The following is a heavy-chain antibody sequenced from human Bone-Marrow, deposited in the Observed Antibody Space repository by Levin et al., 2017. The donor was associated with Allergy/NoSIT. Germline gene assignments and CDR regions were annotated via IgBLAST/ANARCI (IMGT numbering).Heavy chain of an antibody. J-gene: IGHJ4*02. CDR3: ARDYCSGGTCYSLPGY. V-gene: IGHV3-30-3*01. CDR1: GFTFSDYA. D-gene: IGHD2-15*01. CDR2: ISYDGINQ. Sequence: GESLKISCAASGFTFSDYAMHWVRQAPGKGLEWVAVISYDGINQYYGDSVRGRFTISRDNSMNTLYLQMSSLRTDDTSVYYCARDYCSGGTCYSLPGYWGRGTPVTVSS.